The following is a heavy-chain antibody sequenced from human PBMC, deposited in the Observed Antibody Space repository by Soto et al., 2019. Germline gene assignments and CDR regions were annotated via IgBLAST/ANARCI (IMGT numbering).Heavy chain of an antibody. D-gene: IGHD3-10*01. CDR2: INSDGSIT. Sequence: EVQLVESGGDLVQPGGSLRLSCAASGFTFSTYWMHWVRQAPGKGLVWVSRINSDGSITNYGDSVKGRFTVSRDNAKNTLYLQMNRLRADDTAVYYCATAGSYRFDYWGQGTLLTVSS. CDR3: ATAGSYRFDY. J-gene: IGHJ4*02. V-gene: IGHV3-74*01. CDR1: GFTFSTYW.